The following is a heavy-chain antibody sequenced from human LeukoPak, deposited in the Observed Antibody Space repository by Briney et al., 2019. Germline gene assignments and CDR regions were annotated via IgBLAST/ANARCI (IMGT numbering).Heavy chain of an antibody. Sequence: SETLSLTCAVYGGSFSGYYWSWIRQPPGKGLEWIGEINHSGSTNYNPSLKSRVTISVDTSKNQFSLKLSSVTAADTAVYYCARHGRSSSWYDRSTYNWFDPWGQGTLVTVSS. V-gene: IGHV4-34*01. J-gene: IGHJ5*02. CDR3: ARHGRSSSWYDRSTYNWFDP. CDR1: GGSFSGYY. D-gene: IGHD6-13*01. CDR2: INHSGST.